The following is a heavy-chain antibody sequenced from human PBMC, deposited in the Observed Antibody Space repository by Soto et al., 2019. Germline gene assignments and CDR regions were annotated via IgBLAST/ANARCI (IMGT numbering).Heavy chain of an antibody. V-gene: IGHV4-30-4*08. J-gene: IGHJ5*02. CDR3: ARQRRGGYWFAP. Sequence: SETLSLTCTVSGGSISRSTYYWGWIRQPPGKGLEWIGSIYYTGTTNYNPSLKSRITVSIDTSKNQFSLNLTSVTAADTALYYCARQRRGGYWFAPWGQGTLVTVSS. CDR1: GGSISRSTYY. CDR2: IYYTGTT.